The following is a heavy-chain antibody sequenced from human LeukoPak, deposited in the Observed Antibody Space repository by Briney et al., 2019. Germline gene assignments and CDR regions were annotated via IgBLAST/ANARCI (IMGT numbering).Heavy chain of an antibody. CDR3: ARGFTYSSDY. CDR1: GCTFSGYA. V-gene: IGHV1-69*04. J-gene: IGHJ4*02. D-gene: IGHD6-13*01. Sequence: ASVKVSCKASGCTFSGYAISWVRQAPGQGLEWMGRIIPFLGVPNYAQKFQGRVTITADKSTSTAYMELSSLRSEDTAVYYCARGFTYSSDYWGQGTLVTVSS. CDR2: IIPFLGVP.